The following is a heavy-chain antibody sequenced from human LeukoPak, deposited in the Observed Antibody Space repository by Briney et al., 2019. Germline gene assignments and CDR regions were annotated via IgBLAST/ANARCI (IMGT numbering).Heavy chain of an antibody. CDR1: GGSFSGYY. J-gene: IGHJ6*03. CDR3: ARLGGSSPLYYYYYYMDV. D-gene: IGHD6-13*01. Sequence: SETLSLTCAIYGGSFSGYYWSWIRQPPGKGLEWIGSIYYSGSTYYNPSLKSRVTISVDTSKNQFSLKLSSVTAADTAVYYCARLGGSSPLYYYYYYMDVWGKGTTVTVSS. V-gene: IGHV4-34*01. CDR2: IYYSGST.